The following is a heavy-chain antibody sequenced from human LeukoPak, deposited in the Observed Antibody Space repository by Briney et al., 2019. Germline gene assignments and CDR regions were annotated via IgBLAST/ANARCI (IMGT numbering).Heavy chain of an antibody. CDR2: IYPGDSDT. Sequence: GESLKISCKGSGYIFTSYWIGWVRPMPGKGLEWMGIIYPGDSDTRYSPSFQGQVTISADKSISTAYLQWSSLKASDTDMYYCARTPNIAVAGKAGGGDYWGQGTLVTVSS. D-gene: IGHD6-19*01. CDR1: GYIFTSYW. CDR3: ARTPNIAVAGKAGGGDY. J-gene: IGHJ4*02. V-gene: IGHV5-51*01.